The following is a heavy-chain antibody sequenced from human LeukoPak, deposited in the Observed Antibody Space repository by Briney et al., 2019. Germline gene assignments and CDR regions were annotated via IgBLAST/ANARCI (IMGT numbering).Heavy chain of an antibody. CDR2: INHSGST. Sequence: PSETLSLTCAVYGGSFSGYYWSWIRQPPGKGLEWIGEINHSGSTNYNPSLKSRVTISVDTSKNQFSLKLSSVTAADTAVYYCARGPGYSGYDSDYYYGMDAWGKGTTVTVSS. CDR1: GGSFSGYY. V-gene: IGHV4-34*01. D-gene: IGHD5-12*01. J-gene: IGHJ6*04. CDR3: ARGPGYSGYDSDYYYGMDA.